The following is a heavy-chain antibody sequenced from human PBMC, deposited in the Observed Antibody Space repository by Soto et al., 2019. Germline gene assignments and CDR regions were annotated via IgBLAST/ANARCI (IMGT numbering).Heavy chain of an antibody. CDR1: GGSISSGGYY. D-gene: IGHD3-22*01. CDR3: ARLAYYYDSSGYPHAFDI. CDR2: IYYSGST. Sequence: SETLSLTCTVSGGSISSGGYYWSWIRQHPGKGLEWIGYIYYSGSTYYNPSLKSRVTISVDTSKNQFSLKLSSVTAADTAVYYCARLAYYYDSSGYPHAFDIWGQGIMVTVSS. V-gene: IGHV4-31*03. J-gene: IGHJ3*02.